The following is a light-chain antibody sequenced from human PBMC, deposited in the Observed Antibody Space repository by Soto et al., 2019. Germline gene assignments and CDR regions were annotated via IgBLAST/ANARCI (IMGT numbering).Light chain of an antibody. CDR2: DAS. V-gene: IGKV1-33*01. J-gene: IGKJ2*01. CDR1: QDISNY. CDR3: QQYDNPAYT. Sequence: DIQMTQSPSSLSASVGDRVTITCQASQDISNYLNWYQQKPGKAPKLLIYDASNLETGVPSRFSGSGSGTDFTFTISSLRPEDIATYYCQQYDNPAYTFGQGTKLEIK.